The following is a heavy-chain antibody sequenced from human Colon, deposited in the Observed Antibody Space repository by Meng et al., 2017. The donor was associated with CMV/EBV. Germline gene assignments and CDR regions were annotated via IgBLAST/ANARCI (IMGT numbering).Heavy chain of an antibody. CDR1: GFTFSSYA. J-gene: IGHJ4*02. D-gene: IGHD6-6*01. CDR2: IYSGGFTT. CDR3: ARGITARLPYCFDY. Sequence: GASLKISCAGSGFTFSSYAMSWVRQAPGKGLEWVSLIYSGGFTTYYADSVKGRFTISRDSSKNTLYLQLNSLRADDTAVYYCARGITARLPYCFDYWGQGTLVTVSS. V-gene: IGHV3-23*03.